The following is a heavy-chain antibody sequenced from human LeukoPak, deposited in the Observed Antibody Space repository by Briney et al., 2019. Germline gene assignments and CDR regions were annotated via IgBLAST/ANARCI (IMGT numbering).Heavy chain of an antibody. D-gene: IGHD3-22*01. V-gene: IGHV4-4*07. CDR3: ASSSGYLYFDY. CDR1: GVRYY. CDR2: IYTIGST. J-gene: IGHJ4*02. Sequence: SETLSLTCTVSGVRYYWSWIRQPAGKGLEWIGRIYTIGSTNYNPSLKSRVTMSVDTSKNKFSLNLSSVTAADTAVYYCASSSGYLYFDYWGQGTLVTVFS.